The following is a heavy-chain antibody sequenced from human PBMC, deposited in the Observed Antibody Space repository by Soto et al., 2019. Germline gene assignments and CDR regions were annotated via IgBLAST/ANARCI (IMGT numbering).Heavy chain of an antibody. CDR1: GGTFSSYA. J-gene: IGHJ6*02. Sequence: SVKVSCKASGGTFSSYAISWVRQAPGQGLEWMGGIIPIFGTANYAQKFQGRVTITADESTSTAYMELSSLRSEDTAVYYCARGMGAAAGMIYYYYGMDVWGQGTTVTVSS. D-gene: IGHD6-13*01. CDR2: IIPIFGTA. CDR3: ARGMGAAAGMIYYYYGMDV. V-gene: IGHV1-69*13.